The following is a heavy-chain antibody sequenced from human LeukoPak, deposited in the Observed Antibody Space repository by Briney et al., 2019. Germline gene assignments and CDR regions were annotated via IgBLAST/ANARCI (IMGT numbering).Heavy chain of an antibody. CDR3: ARDVESIAVAGYFDY. V-gene: IGHV3-33*01. J-gene: IGHJ4*02. D-gene: IGHD6-19*01. CDR2: IWYDGIYK. CDR1: GFTFSSYG. Sequence: PGGSLRLSCAASGFTFSSYGIHWVRQAPGKGLEWVAVIWYDGIYKYYADYVKGRFTISRDNSKNTLYLQMNTLRAEDTAVYYCARDVESIAVAGYFDYWGQGTLVTVSS.